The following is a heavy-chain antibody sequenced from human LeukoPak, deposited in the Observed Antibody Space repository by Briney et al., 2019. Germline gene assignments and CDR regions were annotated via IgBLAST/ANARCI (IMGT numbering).Heavy chain of an antibody. D-gene: IGHD2-15*01. V-gene: IGHV3-64*01. CDR2: ISSNGGST. CDR1: GFTFSSYA. Sequence: GGSLRLSCAASGFTFSSYAMHWVRQAPGKGLEYVSAISSNGGSTYYANSVKGRFTISRDNSKNTLYLQMGSLRAEDMALYYCAGDRCSWGSSQFYFDYWGQGTLVTVSS. CDR3: AGDRCSWGSSQFYFDY. J-gene: IGHJ4*02.